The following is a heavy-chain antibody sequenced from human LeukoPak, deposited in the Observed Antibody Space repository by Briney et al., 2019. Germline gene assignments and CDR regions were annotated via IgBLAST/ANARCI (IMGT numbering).Heavy chain of an antibody. V-gene: IGHV3-9*01. CDR1: GFTFDDYA. CDR3: AKDRYARTSLFDY. D-gene: IGHD2-8*01. Sequence: PGRSLRLSCAASGFTFDDYAMHWVRQAPGKGLEWVSGISWNSGSIGYADSVKGRFTISRDNAENSLYLQMNSLRAEDTALYYCAKDRYARTSLFDYWGQGTLVTVSS. CDR2: ISWNSGSI. J-gene: IGHJ4*02.